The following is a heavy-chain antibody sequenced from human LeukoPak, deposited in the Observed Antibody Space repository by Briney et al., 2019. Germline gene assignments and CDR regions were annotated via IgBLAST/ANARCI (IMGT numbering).Heavy chain of an antibody. V-gene: IGHV3-21*01. CDR3: ARDPAKFWSGHDY. D-gene: IGHD3-3*01. CDR2: ISSSSSYI. J-gene: IGHJ4*02. Sequence: GGSLRLSCAASGFTFSSYSMNWVRQAPGKGLEWVSSISSSSSYIYYADSVKGRFTISRDNSKNTLYVQMNSLRAEDTAVYYCARDPAKFWSGHDYWGQGTLVTVSS. CDR1: GFTFSSYS.